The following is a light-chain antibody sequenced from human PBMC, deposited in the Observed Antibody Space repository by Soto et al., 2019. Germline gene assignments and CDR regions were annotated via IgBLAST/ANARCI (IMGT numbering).Light chain of an antibody. J-gene: IGKJ4*01. CDR2: AAS. V-gene: IGKV1-39*01. CDR1: QTISNY. Sequence: DIQMTQSPSSLSASVGDRVTITCRASQTISNYLHWYQQKPGKAPKLLIYAASSLQSGVPSRFSGSGSGTVFTPTISSLQPEDFATYYCQQSNNTPPTLGGGTKVEMK. CDR3: QQSNNTPPT.